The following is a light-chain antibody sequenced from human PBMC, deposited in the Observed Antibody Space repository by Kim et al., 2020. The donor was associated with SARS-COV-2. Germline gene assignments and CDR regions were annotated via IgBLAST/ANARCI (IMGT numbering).Light chain of an antibody. Sequence: VSPGERVTLSCRTSQSVSSNLAWYLQKPGQAPRLLIYGASARATGIPARFSGSGSGTEFTLTISSLQSEDFAVHYCQQYNDWPPYTFGQGTKLEI. CDR1: QSVSSN. V-gene: IGKV3-15*01. CDR2: GAS. J-gene: IGKJ2*01. CDR3: QQYNDWPPYT.